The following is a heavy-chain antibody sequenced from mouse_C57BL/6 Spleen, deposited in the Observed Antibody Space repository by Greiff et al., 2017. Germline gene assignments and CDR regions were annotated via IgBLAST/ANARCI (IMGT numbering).Heavy chain of an antibody. D-gene: IGHD2-5*01. CDR3: AREESNYVNYYAMDY. CDR2: IYPGSGST. Sequence: VQLQQSGAELVKPGASVKMSCKASGYTFTSYWITWVKQRPGQGLEWIGDIYPGSGSTNYNEKFKSKATLTVDTSSSTAYMQLSSLTSEDSAVYYCAREESNYVNYYAMDYWGQGTSVTVSS. CDR1: GYTFTSYW. V-gene: IGHV1-55*01. J-gene: IGHJ4*01.